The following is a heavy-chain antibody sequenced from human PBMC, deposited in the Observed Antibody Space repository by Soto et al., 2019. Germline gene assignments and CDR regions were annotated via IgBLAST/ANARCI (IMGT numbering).Heavy chain of an antibody. CDR2: IYYSGST. CDR3: ARDRDGYNYFDY. V-gene: IGHV4-59*01. J-gene: IGHJ4*02. CDR1: GGSISSYY. Sequence: SETLSPTCTVSGGSISSYYWNWIRQPPGKGLEWIGYIYYSGSTNYNPSLKSRVTLSVDTSKHQFSLKVSSVTAADTAVYYCARDRDGYNYFDYWGQGTLVTVSS. D-gene: IGHD5-12*01.